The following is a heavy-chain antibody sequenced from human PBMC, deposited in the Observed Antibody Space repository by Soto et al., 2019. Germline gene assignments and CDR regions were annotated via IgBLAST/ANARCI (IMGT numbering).Heavy chain of an antibody. CDR3: ARKAYGSGSYYAYFDY. V-gene: IGHV4-31*03. D-gene: IGHD3-10*01. J-gene: IGHJ4*02. CDR1: GGSISSGGYY. CDR2: IYYSGRT. Sequence: QVQLQESGPGLVKPSQTLSLTCTVSGGSISSGGYYWSWIRQHPGKGLEWIGYIYYSGRTYYNPSLKSRVTLSVETSKTQFSLKLSSVTGEDTAVYYCARKAYGSGSYYAYFDYWGQGTLVTVSS.